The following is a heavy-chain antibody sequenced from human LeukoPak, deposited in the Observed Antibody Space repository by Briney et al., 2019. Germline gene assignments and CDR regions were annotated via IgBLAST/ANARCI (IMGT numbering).Heavy chain of an antibody. CDR2: IRSKTHGGTT. CDR1: GFTFGDYA. D-gene: IGHD5-18*01. CDR3: ARDQVTAMAFYYYYMDV. J-gene: IGHJ6*03. Sequence: GGSLRLSCTASGFTFGDYAMSWARQAPGKGLEWVGFIRSKTHGGTTEYAASVKGRFIISRDDSRSIAYLQMNSLKTEDTAVYYCARDQVTAMAFYYYYMDVWDKGTTVTVSS. V-gene: IGHV3-49*04.